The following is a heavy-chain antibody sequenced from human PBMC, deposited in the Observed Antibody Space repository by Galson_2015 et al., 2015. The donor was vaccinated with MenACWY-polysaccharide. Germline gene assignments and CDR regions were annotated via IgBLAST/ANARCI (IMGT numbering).Heavy chain of an antibody. CDR2: IQYDGSNK. J-gene: IGHJ3*02. D-gene: IGHD2-15*01. CDR1: GIKFYDSG. Sequence: SLRLSCAASGIKFYDSGMHWVRQAPGKGLEWVAVIQYDGSNKVYADSVKGRCTISRDNSKNTLYLQMNSLRAEDTAVYYCAREGSRIVFHAFDTWGQGTLLTVSS. V-gene: IGHV3-33*01. CDR3: AREGSRIVFHAFDT.